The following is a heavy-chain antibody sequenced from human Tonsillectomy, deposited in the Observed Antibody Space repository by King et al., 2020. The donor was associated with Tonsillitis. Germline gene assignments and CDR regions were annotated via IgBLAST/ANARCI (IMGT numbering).Heavy chain of an antibody. CDR2: IFHSVST. J-gene: IGHJ4*02. V-gene: IGHV4-31*03. D-gene: IGHD3-22*01. CDR1: GGSINSGGYY. Sequence: QLQESGPGLVKPSQTLSLTCTVSGGSINSGGYYWSWIRQHPGKGLEWIADIFHSVSTYSTPSLTSRVTISVDTSKNQFSLKLSSVTAADTAVYYCARTYYYDSSGYHYYFDYWGQGTLVTVSS. CDR3: ARTYYYDSSGYHYYFDY.